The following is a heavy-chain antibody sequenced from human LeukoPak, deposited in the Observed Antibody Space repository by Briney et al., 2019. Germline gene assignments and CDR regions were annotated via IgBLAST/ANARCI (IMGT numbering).Heavy chain of an antibody. D-gene: IGHD1-1*01. Sequence: GGPLRLSCAASGFTFSTYAMSWVRQAPGKGLEWVSALSGSGGSTYYAESVKGRFTISRDNSKNTLYLQMNSLRAEDTAVYYCAKERTSEGYLDYWGQGTLVTVSS. J-gene: IGHJ4*02. V-gene: IGHV3-23*01. CDR2: LSGSGGST. CDR3: AKERTSEGYLDY. CDR1: GFTFSTYA.